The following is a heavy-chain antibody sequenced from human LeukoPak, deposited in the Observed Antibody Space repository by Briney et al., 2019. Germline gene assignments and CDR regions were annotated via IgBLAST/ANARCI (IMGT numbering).Heavy chain of an antibody. CDR2: INHSGST. D-gene: IGHD6-19*01. V-gene: IGHV4-34*01. J-gene: IGHJ4*02. CDR1: GGSFSGYY. CDR3: ARSSQPDGWYSSGWYEDY. Sequence: SETLSLTCAVYGGSFSGYYWSWIRQPPGKGLEWIGEINHSGSTNYNPSLKSRVTISVDTSKNQFSLKLSSVTAEDTAVYYCARSSQPDGWYSSGWYEDYWGQGTLVTVSS.